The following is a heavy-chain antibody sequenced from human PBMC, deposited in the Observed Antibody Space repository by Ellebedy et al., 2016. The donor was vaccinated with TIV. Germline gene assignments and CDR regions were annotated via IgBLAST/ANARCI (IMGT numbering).Heavy chain of an antibody. V-gene: IGHV1-46*01. D-gene: IGHD6-13*01. CDR2: INPSGGST. Sequence: ASVKVSXXASGYTFTSYYMHWVRQAPGQGLEWMGIINPSGGSTSYAQKFQGRVTMTRDTSTSTVYMELSSLRSEDTAVYYCARALESSSWYSTVDYWGQGTLVTVSS. CDR3: ARALESSSWYSTVDY. CDR1: GYTFTSYY. J-gene: IGHJ4*02.